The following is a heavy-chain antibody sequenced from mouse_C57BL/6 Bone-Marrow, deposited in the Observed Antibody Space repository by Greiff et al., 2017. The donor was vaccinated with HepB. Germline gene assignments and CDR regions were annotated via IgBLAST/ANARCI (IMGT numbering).Heavy chain of an antibody. CDR1: GYTFTNYW. V-gene: IGHV1-63*01. Sequence: VQLQQSGAELVRPGTSVKMSCKASGYTFTNYWIGWAKQRPGHGLEWIGDIYPGGGYTNYNAKLKGKATLTAAKSSSTAYMQFSSLTSEDSAIYYCARREYYGSSYASWFAYWGQGTLVTVSA. CDR3: ARREYYGSSYASWFAY. D-gene: IGHD1-1*01. J-gene: IGHJ3*01. CDR2: IYPGGGYT.